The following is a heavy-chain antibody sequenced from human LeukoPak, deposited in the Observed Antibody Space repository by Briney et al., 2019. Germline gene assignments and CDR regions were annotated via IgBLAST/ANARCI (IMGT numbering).Heavy chain of an antibody. Sequence: PGGSLRLSCAASGFTFDDYGMSWVRQAPGKGLEWVSGINWNGGSTGYADSVKGRFTISRDNAKNSLYLQMNSLRAEDTAVYYCARGTTAYYYYYMDVWGKGTTVTVSS. V-gene: IGHV3-20*04. J-gene: IGHJ6*03. CDR3: ARGTTAYYYYYMDV. D-gene: IGHD1-7*01. CDR1: GFTFDDYG. CDR2: INWNGGST.